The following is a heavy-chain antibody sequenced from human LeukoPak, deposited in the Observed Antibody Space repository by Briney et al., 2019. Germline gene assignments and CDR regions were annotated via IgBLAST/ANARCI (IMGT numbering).Heavy chain of an antibody. J-gene: IGHJ4*02. V-gene: IGHV4-59*01. CDR3: ARDAVGIAARRYFDY. CDR2: IYYSGST. Sequence: PSETLSLTCTVPGGSISSYCWSWIRQPPGKGLEWIGYIYYSGSTNYNPSLKSRVTISVDTSKNQFSLKLSSVTAADTAVYYCARDAVGIAARRYFDYWGQGTLVTVSS. CDR1: GGSISSYC. D-gene: IGHD6-6*01.